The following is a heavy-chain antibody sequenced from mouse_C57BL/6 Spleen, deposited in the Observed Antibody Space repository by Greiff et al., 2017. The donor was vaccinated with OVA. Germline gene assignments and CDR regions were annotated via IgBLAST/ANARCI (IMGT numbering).Heavy chain of an antibody. CDR1: GYTFTSYW. J-gene: IGHJ4*01. Sequence: QVQLQQPGAELVKPGASVKLSCKASGYTFTSYWMHWVKQRPGRGLEWIGRIDPSSGGTKYNEKFKGKATLTVDKPSSTAYMQLSSLTSEDSAVYYCASIYYHYPMDYWGQGTSVTVSS. D-gene: IGHD2-4*01. CDR2: IDPSSGGT. V-gene: IGHV1-72*01. CDR3: ASIYYHYPMDY.